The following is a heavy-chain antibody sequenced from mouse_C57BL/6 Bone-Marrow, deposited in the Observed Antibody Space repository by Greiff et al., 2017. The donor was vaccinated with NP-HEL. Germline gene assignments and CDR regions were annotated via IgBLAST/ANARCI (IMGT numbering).Heavy chain of an antibody. V-gene: IGHV1-4*01. D-gene: IGHD2-1*01. CDR1: GYTFTSYT. J-gene: IGHJ3*01. CDR2: INPSSGYT. Sequence: LVESGAELARPGASVKMSCKASGYTFTSYTMHWVKQRPGQGLEWIGYINPSSGYTKYNQKFKDKATLTADKSSSTAYMQMSSLTSEDSAVYYCARQRGKGWFAYWGQGTLVTVSA. CDR3: ARQRGKGWFAY.